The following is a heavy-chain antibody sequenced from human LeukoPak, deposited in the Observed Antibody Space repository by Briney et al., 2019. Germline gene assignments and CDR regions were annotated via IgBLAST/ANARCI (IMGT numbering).Heavy chain of an antibody. CDR1: GYTFTGYY. CDR3: ARDRGIDYYGSGSYYRHYYYYMDV. Sequence: ASVKVSRKASGYTFTGYYMYWVRQAPGQGLEWMGWINPNSGGTIYSQKFQGRVTMTRDTSISTAYMELSRLRSDDTAVYYCARDRGIDYYGSGSYYRHYYYYMDVWGKGTMVTISS. J-gene: IGHJ6*03. CDR2: INPNSGGT. V-gene: IGHV1-2*02. D-gene: IGHD3-10*01.